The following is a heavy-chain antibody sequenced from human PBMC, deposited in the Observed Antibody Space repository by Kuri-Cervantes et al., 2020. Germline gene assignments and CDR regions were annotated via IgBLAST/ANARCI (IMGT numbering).Heavy chain of an antibody. Sequence: GESLKISCAASGFTFSSYAMHWVRQAPGKGLEWVSSISSSSSYIYYADSVKGRFTISRDNAKNSLYLQMNSLRAEDTAVYYCARDTGITMVRGVPYYYYGMDVWGQGTTVTVSS. CDR3: ARDTGITMVRGVPYYYYGMDV. D-gene: IGHD3-10*01. CDR2: ISSSSSYI. J-gene: IGHJ6*02. V-gene: IGHV3-21*01. CDR1: GFTFSSYA.